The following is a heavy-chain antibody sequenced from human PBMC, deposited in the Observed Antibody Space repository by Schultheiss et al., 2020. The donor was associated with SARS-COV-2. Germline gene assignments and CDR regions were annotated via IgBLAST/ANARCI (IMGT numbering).Heavy chain of an antibody. J-gene: IGHJ4*02. CDR3: ARRYCTGGVCYKAFDY. Sequence: GGSLRLSCTASGFTVTSNYMSWVRQAPGKGLEWVAVISYDGSNKYYADSVKGRFTISRDNSKNTLYLQMNSLRAEDTAVYYCARRYCTGGVCYKAFDYWGQGTLVTVSS. CDR2: ISYDGSNK. D-gene: IGHD2-8*02. V-gene: IGHV3-30*03. CDR1: GFTVTSNY.